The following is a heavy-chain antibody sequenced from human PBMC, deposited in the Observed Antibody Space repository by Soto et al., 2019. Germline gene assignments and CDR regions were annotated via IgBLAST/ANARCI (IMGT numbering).Heavy chain of an antibody. J-gene: IGHJ6*02. V-gene: IGHV3-74*01. Sequence: EVQLVESGGGLVQPGGSLRLSCVASGFTFSNDWMHWVRRAPRKGLVWVSRIKFDWSSTSYADSVKGPVTISRDNADNTVDPQMNSLRAGDTGGYCCARGVRYSYGVDAWGQGALVTVSS. CDR3: ARGVRYSYGVDA. CDR2: IKFDWSST. CDR1: GFTFSNDW.